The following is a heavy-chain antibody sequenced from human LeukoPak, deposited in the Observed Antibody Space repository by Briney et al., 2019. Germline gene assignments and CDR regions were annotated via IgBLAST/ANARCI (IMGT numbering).Heavy chain of an antibody. J-gene: IGHJ4*02. D-gene: IGHD2-15*01. CDR1: GFTFSGYS. V-gene: IGHV3-21*01. Sequence: GGSLRLSCAASGFTFSGYSMNWVRQAPGKGLEWVSSISSSSSYIYYADSVKGRFTISRDNAKNSLYLQMNSLRAEDTAVYYCARDLRVAGVKIDYWGQGTLVTVSS. CDR2: ISSSSSYI. CDR3: ARDLRVAGVKIDY.